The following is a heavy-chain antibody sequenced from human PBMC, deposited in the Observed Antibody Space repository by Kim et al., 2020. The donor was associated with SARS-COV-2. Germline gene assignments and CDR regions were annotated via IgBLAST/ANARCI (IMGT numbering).Heavy chain of an antibody. Sequence: GGSLRLSCAASGFTFSSYSMNWVRQAPGKGLEWVSSISSSSSYIYYADSVKGRFTISRDNAKNSLYLQMNSLRAEDTAVYYCARLLLTHSYDFWSGYQQASFDYWGQGTLVTVSS. CDR1: GFTFSSYS. CDR2: ISSSSSYI. CDR3: ARLLLTHSYDFWSGYQQASFDY. D-gene: IGHD3-3*01. J-gene: IGHJ4*02. V-gene: IGHV3-21*01.